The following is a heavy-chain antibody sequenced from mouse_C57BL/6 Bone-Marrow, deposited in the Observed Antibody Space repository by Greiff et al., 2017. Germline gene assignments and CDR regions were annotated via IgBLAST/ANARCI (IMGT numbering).Heavy chain of an antibody. Sequence: VQLQQPGAELVKPGASVKVSCKASGYTFTSYWMHWVKQRPGQGLEWIGRIHPSDSDTNYNQKFKGKATLTVDKSSSTAYIQLSSLTSEDSAVYYCAINGYYLYAMDYWGQGTSVTVSS. V-gene: IGHV1-74*01. CDR2: IHPSDSDT. D-gene: IGHD2-3*01. J-gene: IGHJ4*01. CDR3: AINGYYLYAMDY. CDR1: GYTFTSYW.